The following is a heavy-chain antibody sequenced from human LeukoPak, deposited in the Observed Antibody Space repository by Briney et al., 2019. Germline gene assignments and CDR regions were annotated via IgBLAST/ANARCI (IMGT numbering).Heavy chain of an antibody. CDR2: IYPGDSDT. CDR3: AGLLEGDYYFDY. J-gene: IGHJ4*02. Sequence: GESLKISCKGSGYSFTSYWIAWVRQVPGKGLEWMVIIYPGDSDTRYSPSFQGQVTISADKSISPAYLQWSSLKASDTAMYYCAGLLEGDYYFDYWGQGTLVTVSS. CDR1: GYSFTSYW. V-gene: IGHV5-51*01. D-gene: IGHD1-1*01.